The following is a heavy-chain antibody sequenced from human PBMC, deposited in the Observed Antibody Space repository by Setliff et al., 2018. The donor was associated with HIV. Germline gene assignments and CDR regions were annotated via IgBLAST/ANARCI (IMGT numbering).Heavy chain of an antibody. J-gene: IGHJ5*02. CDR1: GFSFSNYA. CDR2: ISYDGNNK. CDR3: ARPLLQQLVLGINWFDP. V-gene: IGHV3-30-3*01. D-gene: IGHD6-13*01. Sequence: GGSLRLSCAASGFSFSNYAMHWVRQAPGKGLEWVAVISYDGNNKYYADSVKGRFTISRDNSKNTLYLQMNSLRAEDTAVYYCARPLLQQLVLGINWFDPWGQGTLVTVLL.